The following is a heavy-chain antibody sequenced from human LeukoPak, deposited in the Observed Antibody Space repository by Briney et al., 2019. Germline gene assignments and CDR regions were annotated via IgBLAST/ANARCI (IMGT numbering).Heavy chain of an antibody. V-gene: IGHV3-53*05. CDR1: GFTVSSNY. D-gene: IGHD3-16*01. Sequence: LPGGSLRLSCAASGFTVSSNYMSWVRQAPGKGLEWVSVIYSGGSTYYADSVKGRFTISRDNSKNTLYLQMNSLRAEDTAVYYCARDRGFGADWTYYFDYWGQGTLVTVSS. J-gene: IGHJ4*02. CDR2: IYSGGST. CDR3: ARDRGFGADWTYYFDY.